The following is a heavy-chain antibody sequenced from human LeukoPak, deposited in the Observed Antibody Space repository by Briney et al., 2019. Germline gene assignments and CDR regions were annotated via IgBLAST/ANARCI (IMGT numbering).Heavy chain of an antibody. Sequence: GGSLRLSCAASGFTFSDYYMSWIRQAPGKGLEWVSYISTSTNYTNYADSVKGRFTTSRDNAKKSLYLQMNSLRAEDTAVYYCAKSSVLYDSSGYYHFDHWGQGTLVTVSS. CDR3: AKSSVLYDSSGYYHFDH. J-gene: IGHJ4*02. V-gene: IGHV3-11*06. D-gene: IGHD3-22*01. CDR2: ISTSTNYT. CDR1: GFTFSDYY.